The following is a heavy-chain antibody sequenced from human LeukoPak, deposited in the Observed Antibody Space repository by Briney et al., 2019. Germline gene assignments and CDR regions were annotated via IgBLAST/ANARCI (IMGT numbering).Heavy chain of an antibody. J-gene: IGHJ4*02. D-gene: IGHD3-3*01. CDR3: AKTTIFGVVSNFDY. CDR2: ISGSGGST. V-gene: IGHV3-23*01. CDR1: GFTFSSYA. Sequence: PGGSLRLSCAASGFTFSSYAMSWVRQAPGKGLEWVSAISGSGGSTYYADSVKGRFTISRDSSKNTLYLQMNSLRAEDTAVYYCAKTTIFGVVSNFDYWGQGTLVTVSS.